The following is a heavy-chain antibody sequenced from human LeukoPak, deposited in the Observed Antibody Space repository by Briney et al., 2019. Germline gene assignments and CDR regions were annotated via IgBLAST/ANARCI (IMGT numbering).Heavy chain of an antibody. Sequence: SETLSLTCAVYGESFSGYYWSWIRQPPGKGLEWVGEINHSGSTNYNPPLKSRVTISVDTSKNQFSLKLSSVTAADTAVYYCARAPKQWLDYDAFDIWGQGTMVTVSS. J-gene: IGHJ3*02. D-gene: IGHD6-19*01. CDR3: ARAPKQWLDYDAFDI. CDR1: GESFSGYY. CDR2: INHSGST. V-gene: IGHV4-34*01.